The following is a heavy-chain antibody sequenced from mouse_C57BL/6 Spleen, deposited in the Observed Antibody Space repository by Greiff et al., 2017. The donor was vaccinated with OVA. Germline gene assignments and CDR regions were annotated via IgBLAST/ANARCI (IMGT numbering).Heavy chain of an antibody. J-gene: IGHJ4*01. D-gene: IGHD2-4*01. CDR2: ISYDGSN. CDR3: ARKGDYDVDYYAMDY. Sequence: EVQLQESGPGLVKPSQSLSLTCSVTGYSITSGYYWNWIRQFPGNKLEWMGYISYDGSNNYNPSLKNRISITRDTSKNQFFLKLNSVTTEDTATYYCARKGDYDVDYYAMDYWGQGTSVTVSS. V-gene: IGHV3-6*01. CDR1: GYSITSGYY.